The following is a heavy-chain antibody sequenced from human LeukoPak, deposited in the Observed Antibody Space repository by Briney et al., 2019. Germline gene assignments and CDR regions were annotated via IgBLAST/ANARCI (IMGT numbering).Heavy chain of an antibody. J-gene: IGHJ4*02. Sequence: SVKVSCKASGGTFSSYAISWVRQAPGQGLEWMGGIIPIFGTANYAQKFQGRVTITADESTSTAYMELSSLRSEDTAVYYCARAVWDYYDSSAYGYWGQGTLVTVSS. CDR3: ARAVWDYYDSSAYGY. D-gene: IGHD3-22*01. CDR2: IIPIFGTA. CDR1: GGTFSSYA. V-gene: IGHV1-69*13.